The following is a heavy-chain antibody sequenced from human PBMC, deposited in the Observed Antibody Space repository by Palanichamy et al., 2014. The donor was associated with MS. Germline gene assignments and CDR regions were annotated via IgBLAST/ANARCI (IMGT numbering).Heavy chain of an antibody. CDR1: EFTFNNHA. Sequence: QVQLVESGGGVVQPGTSLRVSCAASEFTFNNHAMHWVRQAPGKGLEWVAMIWSDGSLKFYADSVKGRFTISRDNSMNTLDLQMSSLRAEDTAVYYCARELTTVTGGMDYWGQGALVTVSS. CDR2: IWSDGSLK. CDR3: ARELTTVTGGMDY. V-gene: IGHV3-33*08. D-gene: IGHD4-17*01. J-gene: IGHJ4*02.